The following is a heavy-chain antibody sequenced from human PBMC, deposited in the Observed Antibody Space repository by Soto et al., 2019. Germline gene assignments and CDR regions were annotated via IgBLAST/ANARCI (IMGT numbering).Heavy chain of an antibody. CDR2: IFYNGIT. CDR1: GVSISSISHS. D-gene: IGHD3-16*02. V-gene: IGHV4-39*02. Sequence: SETLSLTCTVSGVSISSISHSWGWIRQSPGQGLEWIGNIFYNGITYYNPSLKSRVTISADTSKNHFSLKLRSVTVADTAVYSCARIVTGHQYYFDFWGQGSLVTVSS. J-gene: IGHJ4*02. CDR3: ARIVTGHQYYFDF.